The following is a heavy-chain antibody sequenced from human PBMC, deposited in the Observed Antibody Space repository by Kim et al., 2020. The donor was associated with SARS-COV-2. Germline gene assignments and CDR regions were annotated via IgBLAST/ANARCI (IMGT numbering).Heavy chain of an antibody. V-gene: IGHV3-21*01. CDR3: ARDYYDSSGVILY. J-gene: IGHJ4*02. D-gene: IGHD3-22*01. Sequence: YADSVKGRFTISRDNAKNSLYLQMNSLRAEDTAVYYCARDYYDSSGVILYWGQGTLVTVSS.